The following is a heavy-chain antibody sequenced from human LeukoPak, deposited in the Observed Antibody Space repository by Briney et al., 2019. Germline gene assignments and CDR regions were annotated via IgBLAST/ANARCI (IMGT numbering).Heavy chain of an antibody. CDR3: ARDPGPNLAAWGAFDI. CDR1: GYTFTGYY. Sequence: ASVKVSCKASGYTFTGYYMHWVRQAPGQGLEWMGWINPNSGGTNYAQKFQGRVTMTRDTSISTAYMELSRLRSDDTAVYYCARDPGPNLAAWGAFDIWGQGTLVTVSS. CDR2: INPNSGGT. V-gene: IGHV1-2*02. J-gene: IGHJ3*02. D-gene: IGHD6-19*01.